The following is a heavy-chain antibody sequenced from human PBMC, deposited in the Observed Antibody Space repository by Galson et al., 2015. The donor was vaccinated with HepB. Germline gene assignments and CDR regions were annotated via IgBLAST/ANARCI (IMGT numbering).Heavy chain of an antibody. V-gene: IGHV3-23*01. Sequence: SLRLSCAASGFTFRIYGMSWVRQAPGKGLEWVSGIDGSGDRTEYEYSVEGRFIVSRDNSKNTLYLQISGLRVEDTAKYYCVKDVGRVLFGPGAWGQGTLVTDSS. CDR1: GFTFRIYG. J-gene: IGHJ5*02. CDR3: VKDVGRVLFGPGA. D-gene: IGHD2/OR15-2a*01. CDR2: IDGSGDRT.